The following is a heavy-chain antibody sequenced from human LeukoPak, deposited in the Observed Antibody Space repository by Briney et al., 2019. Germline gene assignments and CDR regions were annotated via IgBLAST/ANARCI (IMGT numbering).Heavy chain of an antibody. CDR3: ARVPTNSYGFGQ. Sequence: GGSLRLSCAASGFGFSVYWMHWVRQAPGKGLVWVAHINEDGTSAIHADSVKGRFTISRDKAKNTLYLQMNSLTVEDTAVYYCARVPTNSYGFGQWGQGSLVTVSS. J-gene: IGHJ4*02. CDR2: INEDGTSA. D-gene: IGHD5-18*01. V-gene: IGHV3-74*01. CDR1: GFGFSVYW.